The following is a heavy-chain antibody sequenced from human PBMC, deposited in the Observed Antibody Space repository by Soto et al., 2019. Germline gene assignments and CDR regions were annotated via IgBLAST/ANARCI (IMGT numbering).Heavy chain of an antibody. CDR2: INPNNNGT. J-gene: IGHJ4*02. V-gene: IGHV1-2*02. D-gene: IGHD1-26*01. Sequence: QVQLVQSGAEVKKPGASVKVSCKASGNTFIGYYIHWVRQAPGQGLEWMGWINPNNNGTSYGEKFQGRVNMTRDTSTSTAYMELSRLRSDGTAVYYCARDLGGSRDSWGQGTLVTVSS. CDR3: ARDLGGSRDS. CDR1: GNTFIGYY.